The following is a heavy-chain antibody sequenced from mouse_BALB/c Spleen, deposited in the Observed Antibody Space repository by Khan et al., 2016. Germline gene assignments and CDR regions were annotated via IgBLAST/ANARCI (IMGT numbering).Heavy chain of an antibody. CDR1: GYSITSGYY. Sequence: EVQLQESGPGLVKPSQSLSLTCSVTGYSITSGYYWNWIRQFPGNNLEWMGYISYDGSNNYNPSLKNRISIARDTSKNQFFLKLNSVTTEDTATYYCARLRRVYAMDSGGQGTSVTVSS. CDR2: ISYDGSN. V-gene: IGHV3-6*02. D-gene: IGHD2-12*01. J-gene: IGHJ4*01. CDR3: ARLRRVYAMDS.